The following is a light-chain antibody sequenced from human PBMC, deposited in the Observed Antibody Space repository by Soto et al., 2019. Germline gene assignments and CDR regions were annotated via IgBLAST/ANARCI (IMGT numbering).Light chain of an antibody. Sequence: QSVLTQPSSVSGSPGQSITISCTGNHNDIGTYDYVSWYQQHPGRAPRLLIYGVTTRPSGISDRFSASKSGLTASLTISGLQPEDEADYYCSSFTSNRSYVFGHGTKVTV. CDR3: SSFTSNRSYV. V-gene: IGLV2-14*03. J-gene: IGLJ1*01. CDR1: HNDIGTYDY. CDR2: GVT.